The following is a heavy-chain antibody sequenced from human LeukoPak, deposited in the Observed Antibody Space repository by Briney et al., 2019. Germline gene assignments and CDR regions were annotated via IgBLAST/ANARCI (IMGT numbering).Heavy chain of an antibody. CDR1: GGSISSSSYY. V-gene: IGHV4-39*07. J-gene: IGHJ6*03. D-gene: IGHD1-26*01. CDR2: IYYSGST. CDR3: AGTRRIVGATRGYYYYYYMDV. Sequence: PSETLSLTCTVSGGSISSSSYYWGWIRQPPGKGLEWIGSIYYSGSTYYNPSLKSRVTISVDTSKNQFSLKLSSVTAADTAVYYCAGTRRIVGATRGYYYYYYMDVWGKGTTVTVSS.